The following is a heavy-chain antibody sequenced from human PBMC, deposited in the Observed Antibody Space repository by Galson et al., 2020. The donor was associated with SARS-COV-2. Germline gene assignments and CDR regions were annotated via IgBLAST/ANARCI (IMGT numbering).Heavy chain of an antibody. V-gene: IGHV3-21*01. CDR2: ISTRRSDT. CDR3: ASSYQYSTSSGIPIKKGFDY. D-gene: IGHD6-6*01. J-gene: IGHJ4*02. CDR1: GITFSDFS. Sequence: GGSLRLSCEASGITFSDFSMNWVRQAPGKGLEWVSFISTRRSDTYYADSVKGRFIISRDNAKNSLSLQMNSLRAEDTAVYYCASSYQYSTSSGIPIKKGFDYWGQGILVTVSS.